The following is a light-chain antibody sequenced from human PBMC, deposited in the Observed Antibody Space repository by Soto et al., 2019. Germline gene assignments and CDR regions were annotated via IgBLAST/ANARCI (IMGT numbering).Light chain of an antibody. CDR1: SGDIGSYNL. Sequence: QSALTQPASVSGSPGQSITISCTGTSGDIGSYNLLFWYQQHAGKAPKLMIYEDTKRPSGVSDRFSGSKSGNTASLTISGLQAEDEADYYCSSYTSSSTLVFGGGTKLTVL. CDR3: SSYTSSSTLV. V-gene: IGLV2-14*02. J-gene: IGLJ3*02. CDR2: EDT.